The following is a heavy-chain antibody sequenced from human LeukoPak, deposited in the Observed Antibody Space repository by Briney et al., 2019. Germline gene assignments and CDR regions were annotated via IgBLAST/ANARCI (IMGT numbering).Heavy chain of an antibody. V-gene: IGHV3-23*01. J-gene: IGHJ4*02. CDR3: AKGSGWYATSLYFDY. CDR1: GFTFNSYA. D-gene: IGHD6-19*01. Sequence: PGGSLRLSCAASGFTFNSYAMSWVRQAPGKGLEWVSVISGSGGSTYYADSVKGRFTISRDNSKNTLYLQMNSLRAEDTAVYYCAKGSGWYATSLYFDYWGQGTLVTVSS. CDR2: ISGSGGST.